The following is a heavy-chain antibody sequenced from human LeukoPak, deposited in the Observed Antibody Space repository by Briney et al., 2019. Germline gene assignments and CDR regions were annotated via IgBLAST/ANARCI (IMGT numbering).Heavy chain of an antibody. CDR1: GGSFGGYY. Sequence: PSGTLSLTCAVYGGSFGGYYWSWIRQPPGKGLEWIGEINPSGSTNYNPPLKSRVTISVATSKNQSSLKLRSVTAADRAGFYFRRARFSVPAANPIWFDPWCQGSMVSVSS. D-gene: IGHD2-2*01. J-gene: IGHJ5*02. CDR3: RRARFSVPAANPIWFDP. V-gene: IGHV4-34*01. CDR2: INPSGST.